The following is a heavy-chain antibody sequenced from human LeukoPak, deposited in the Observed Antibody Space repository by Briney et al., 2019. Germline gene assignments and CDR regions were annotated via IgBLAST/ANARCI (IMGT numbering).Heavy chain of an antibody. J-gene: IGHJ4*02. V-gene: IGHV4-34*01. CDR1: GGSFSGYY. CDR3: ARGGGDGDYNFDY. CDR2: INHSGST. Sequence: KSSETLSLTCAVYGGSFSGYYWSWIRQPPGKGLEWIGEINHSGSTNYNPSLKSRVTISVDTSKNQFSLKLSSVTAADTAVYYCARGGGDGDYNFDYWGQGTLVTVSS. D-gene: IGHD4-17*01.